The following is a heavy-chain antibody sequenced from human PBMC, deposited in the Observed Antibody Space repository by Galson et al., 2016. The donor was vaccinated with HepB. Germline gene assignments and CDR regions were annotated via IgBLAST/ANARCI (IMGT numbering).Heavy chain of an antibody. V-gene: IGHV3-13*01. CDR1: GFTLSHQN. CDR2: VGPAGDS. J-gene: IGHJ6*02. Sequence: SLRLPRAPSGFTLSHQNLHWVRLSPGKSMERVTVVGPAGDSNYSGSEQGRFTSTRENGKNSFDLQMNNLRAGVTAVYYRARVYCSNTSGREAAYYSFFMAVWGQGTTVTVSS. D-gene: IGHD2-2*01. CDR3: ARVYCSNTSGREAAYYSFFMAV.